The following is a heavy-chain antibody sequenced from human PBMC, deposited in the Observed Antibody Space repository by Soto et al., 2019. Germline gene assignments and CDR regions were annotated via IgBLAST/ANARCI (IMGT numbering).Heavy chain of an antibody. CDR1: GGTFSSYA. Sequence: SVKVSCKASGGTFSSYAISWVRQAPGQGLEWMGGIIPIFGTANYAQKFQGRVTITADESTSTAYMELSSLRSEDTAVYYRAREVVDTAVGGYFDYWGQGTLVTVSS. CDR3: AREVVDTAVGGYFDY. V-gene: IGHV1-69*13. CDR2: IIPIFGTA. D-gene: IGHD5-18*01. J-gene: IGHJ4*02.